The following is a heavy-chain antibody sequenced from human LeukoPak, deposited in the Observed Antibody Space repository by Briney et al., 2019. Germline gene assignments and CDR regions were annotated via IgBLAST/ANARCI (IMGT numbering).Heavy chain of an antibody. CDR2: INHSGST. J-gene: IGHJ6*03. CDR1: GGSFSGYY. CDR3: ARGRGLAARSYYYYYYYMDV. V-gene: IGHV4-34*01. Sequence: KPSETLSFTCAVYGGSFSGYYWSWIRQPPGKGLEWIGEINHSGSTNYNPSLKSQVTISVDTSKNQFSLKLSSVTAADTAVYYCARGRGLAARSYYYYYYYMDVWGKGTTVTVSS. D-gene: IGHD6-6*01.